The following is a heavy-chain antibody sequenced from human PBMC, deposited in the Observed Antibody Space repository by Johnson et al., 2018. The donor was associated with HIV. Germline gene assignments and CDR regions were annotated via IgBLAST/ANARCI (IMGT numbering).Heavy chain of an antibody. D-gene: IGHD5-18*01. CDR1: GFTFSSYA. CDR2: IYSGGST. Sequence: MLLVESGGGVVQPGRSLRLSCAASGFTFSSYAMHWVRQAPGKGLEWVSVIYSGGSTYYADSVKGRFTISRDNSKNMLYLQMNSLRAEDTAVYYCARVDTAMTYDAFYIWGQGTMFTVSS. CDR3: ARVDTAMTYDAFYI. J-gene: IGHJ3*02. V-gene: IGHV3-66*01.